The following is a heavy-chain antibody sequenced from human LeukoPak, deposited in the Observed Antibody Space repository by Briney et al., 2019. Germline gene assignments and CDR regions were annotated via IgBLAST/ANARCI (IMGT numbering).Heavy chain of an antibody. CDR3: ARLLRYYYGSGKLDP. CDR2: IYYSGST. D-gene: IGHD3-10*01. J-gene: IGHJ5*02. CDR1: GGSISSYY. V-gene: IGHV4-59*01. Sequence: SSETLSLTCTVSGGSISSYYWNWIRQPPGKGLEWIGYIYYSGSTNYNPSLKSRVTISVDTSKNQFSLKLSSVTAADTAVYYCARLLRYYYGSGKLDPWGQGTLVTVSS.